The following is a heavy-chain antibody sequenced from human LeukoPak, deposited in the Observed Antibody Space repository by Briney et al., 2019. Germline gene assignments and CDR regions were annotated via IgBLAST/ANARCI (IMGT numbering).Heavy chain of an antibody. CDR2: ISDSGGST. CDR1: GITLSNYG. D-gene: IGHD3-22*01. V-gene: IGHV3-23*01. Sequence: GGSLKLSCAVSGITLSNYGMSWVRQAPGKGLEWVAGISDSGGSTNYADSVKGRFTISRDNPKNTLYLQMNSLRAEDTAVYFCAKRGVVIRVILVGFHKEAYYFDSWGQGALVTVSS. CDR3: AKRGVVIRVILVGFHKEAYYFDS. J-gene: IGHJ4*02.